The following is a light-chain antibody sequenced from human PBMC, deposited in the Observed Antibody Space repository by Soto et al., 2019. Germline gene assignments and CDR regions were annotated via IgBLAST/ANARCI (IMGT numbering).Light chain of an antibody. J-gene: IGKJ1*01. V-gene: IGKV3-20*01. CDR3: QQYAFAPRT. CDR1: QSVSSSY. Sequence: EIVLTQSPGTVSLSPGERATLAFMASQSVSSSYLAWYQQKPGQAPRLLIYGASSRATGIPDRFSGSGSGTEFTLTINRLEPEDFAVYYCQQYAFAPRTFGQGTKVDIK. CDR2: GAS.